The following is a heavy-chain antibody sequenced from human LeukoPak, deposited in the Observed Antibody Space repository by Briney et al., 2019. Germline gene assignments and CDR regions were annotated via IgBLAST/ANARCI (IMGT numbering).Heavy chain of an antibody. J-gene: IGHJ3*02. CDR3: ARVGYSSSRLDAFDI. CDR2: IIPIFGTA. D-gene: IGHD6-6*01. CDR1: EGTFSSYA. Sequence: GASVKVSRKASEGTFSSYAISWVRQAPGQGLEWMGGIIPIFGTANYAQKFQGRVTITTDESTSTAYMELSSLRSEDTAVYYCARVGYSSSRLDAFDIWGQGTMVTVSS. V-gene: IGHV1-69*05.